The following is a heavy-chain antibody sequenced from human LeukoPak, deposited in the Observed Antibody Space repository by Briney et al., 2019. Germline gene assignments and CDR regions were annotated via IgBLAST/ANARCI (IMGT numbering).Heavy chain of an antibody. CDR2: VSITSDYI. V-gene: IGHV3-21*01. D-gene: IGHD3-16*02. CDR3: LGGNDPDSTWENYRLDAFDI. Sequence: PGGSLRLSCAASGYTFSHYSVSCVCPAPGRGLGWVLCVSITSDYIYYADSVKARFTISRDNTKSSLYLQMNSLRAEDTAVYYCLGGNDPDSTWENYRLDAFDIWGQGTTVIVSS. J-gene: IGHJ3*02. CDR1: GYTFSHYS.